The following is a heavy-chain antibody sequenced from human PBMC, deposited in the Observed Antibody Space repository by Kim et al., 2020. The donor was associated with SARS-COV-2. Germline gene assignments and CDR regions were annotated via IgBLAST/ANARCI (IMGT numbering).Heavy chain of an antibody. CDR3: AKHIPAAYDY. CDR2: IGGSTENT. V-gene: IGHV3-23*01. D-gene: IGHD2-2*01. CDR1: GFTFSSYA. J-gene: IGHJ4*02. Sequence: GGSLRLSCAASGFTFSSYAMTWVRQAPGKGLEWVSSIGGSTENTYYADSVTGRFIISRDNSKNTLYLQMNSLRAEDTAIYYCAKHIPAAYDYWGQGTLVTVSS.